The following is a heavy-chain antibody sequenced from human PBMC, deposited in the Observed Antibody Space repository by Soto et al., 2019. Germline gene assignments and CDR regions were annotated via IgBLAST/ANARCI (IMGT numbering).Heavy chain of an antibody. J-gene: IGHJ4*02. D-gene: IGHD3-9*01. CDR3: AKDYFGKGLFDY. V-gene: IGHV3-23*01. CDR2: ISGSGGST. Sequence: EVQLLESGGGLVQPGGSLRLSCAASGFTFSTSAMSWVRQAPGKGLEWVSAISGSGGSTYYADSVKGRFTISRDNSKNTLFLQMNSLRAEDTAVYYCAKDYFGKGLFDYWGQGTLVTVSS. CDR1: GFTFSTSA.